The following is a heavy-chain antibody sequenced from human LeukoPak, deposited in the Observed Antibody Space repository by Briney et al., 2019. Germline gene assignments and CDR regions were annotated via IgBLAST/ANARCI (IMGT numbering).Heavy chain of an antibody. V-gene: IGHV3-48*03. CDR1: GFTFSSYE. J-gene: IGHJ4*02. D-gene: IGHD3-22*01. Sequence: GGSLRLSCAASGFTFSSYEMNWVREAPGQGLEWVAYISSSGSTVYYADSVKGRFTISRDNAKNSLFLQMNSLRAEDTADYYCAREKFYDNSGYDYWGQGTLVTVSS. CDR2: ISSSGSTV. CDR3: AREKFYDNSGYDY.